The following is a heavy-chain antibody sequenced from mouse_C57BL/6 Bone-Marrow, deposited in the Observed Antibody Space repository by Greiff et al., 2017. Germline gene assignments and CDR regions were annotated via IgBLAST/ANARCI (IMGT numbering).Heavy chain of an antibody. V-gene: IGHV1-55*01. CDR2: IYPGSGST. CDR3: ARGWDYFDY. CDR1: GYTFTSYW. J-gene: IGHJ2*01. D-gene: IGHD1-1*02. Sequence: QVQLQQPGAELVQPGASVKMSCKASGYTFTSYWITWVKQRPGQGLEWIGDIYPGSGSTNYNEKFKSKATLTVDTSSSAAYMQLSSLTSEDSAVYCCARGWDYFDYWGQGTTLTVSS.